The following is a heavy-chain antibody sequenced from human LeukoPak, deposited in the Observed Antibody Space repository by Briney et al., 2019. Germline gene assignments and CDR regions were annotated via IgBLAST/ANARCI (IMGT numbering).Heavy chain of an antibody. CDR3: ASPAPSSPLGDSRDDAFDI. CDR1: GYTFTSYD. CDR2: MNPNSGNT. Sequence: ASVKVSCNASGYTFTSYDINWVRQATGQGLEWMGWMNPNSGNTGYAQKFQGRVTITRNTSISTAYMELSSLRSEDTAVYYCASPAPSSPLGDSRDDAFDIWGQGTMVTVSS. V-gene: IGHV1-8*03. D-gene: IGHD2-21*02. J-gene: IGHJ3*02.